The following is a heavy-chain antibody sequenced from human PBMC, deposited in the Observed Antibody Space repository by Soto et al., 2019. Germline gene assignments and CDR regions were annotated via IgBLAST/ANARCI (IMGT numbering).Heavy chain of an antibody. CDR3: ARDGTYYGSGSYYYHFDY. CDR2: IIPNFGTA. Sequence: QVELVQSGAEVKKPGSSVKVSCKASGGTFSSYAISWVRQAPGQGLEWMGGIIPNFGTANYAQKFQGRVTITADESTSAGYMELSSLRSEDTAVYYCARDGTYYGSGSYYYHFDYWGQGTLVTVSS. CDR1: GGTFSSYA. J-gene: IGHJ4*02. D-gene: IGHD3-10*01. V-gene: IGHV1-69*01.